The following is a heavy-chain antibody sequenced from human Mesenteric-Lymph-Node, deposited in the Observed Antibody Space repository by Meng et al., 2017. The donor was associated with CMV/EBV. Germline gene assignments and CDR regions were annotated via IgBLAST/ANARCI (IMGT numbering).Heavy chain of an antibody. Sequence: NASGYTFTSYAMHWVRQAPGQRLEWMGWINAGNGNTKYSQKFQGRVTITRDTSASTAYMELSSLRSEDTAVYYCARAGIYGGKTEFDYWGQGTLVTVSS. CDR1: GYTFTSYA. CDR3: ARAGIYGGKTEFDY. J-gene: IGHJ4*02. CDR2: INAGNGNT. V-gene: IGHV1-3*01. D-gene: IGHD4-23*01.